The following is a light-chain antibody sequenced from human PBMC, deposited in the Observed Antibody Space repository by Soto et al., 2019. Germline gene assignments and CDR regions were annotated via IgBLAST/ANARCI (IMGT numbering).Light chain of an antibody. CDR1: QSISTN. CDR2: GAS. CDR3: QQYYDWPLVT. J-gene: IGKJ4*01. V-gene: IGKV3-15*01. Sequence: MTQSPATLSVSPGERVSLSCRASQSISTNLAWYQQKPGQAPRLLIYGASTRDTHIPERFSGTGSATEFTLSVSSLQSEDFAIYYCQQYYDWPLVTFGGGTRVEI.